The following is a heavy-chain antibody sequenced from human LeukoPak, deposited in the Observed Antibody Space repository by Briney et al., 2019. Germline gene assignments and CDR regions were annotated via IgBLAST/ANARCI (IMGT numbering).Heavy chain of an antibody. CDR1: GFTFRIYW. CDR2: IKQDGSEK. Sequence: GGSLRLSCAASGFTFRIYWMTWVRQAPGKGLEWVGNIKQDGSEKYYVDSVKGRFTISRDNAKNSLYLQMNSLRAEDTAVYYCARVGGTYYDFWSGFDYWGQGTLVTVSS. J-gene: IGHJ4*02. V-gene: IGHV3-7*03. CDR3: ARVGGTYYDFWSGFDY. D-gene: IGHD3-3*01.